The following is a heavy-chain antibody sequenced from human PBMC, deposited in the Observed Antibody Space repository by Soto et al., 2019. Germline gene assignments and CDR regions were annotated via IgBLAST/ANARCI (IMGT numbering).Heavy chain of an antibody. V-gene: IGHV1-69*13. J-gene: IGHJ3*02. D-gene: IGHD2-15*01. CDR1: GGSFSSYA. CDR2: IIPIFGTA. Sequence: ASVKVSCKASGGSFSSYAISWVRQAPGQGLEWMGGIIPIFGTANYAQKFQGRVTITADESTSTAYMELSSLRSEDTAVYYCARGSIVVVVAATLSHGAFDIWGQGTMVTVSS. CDR3: ARGSIVVVVAATLSHGAFDI.